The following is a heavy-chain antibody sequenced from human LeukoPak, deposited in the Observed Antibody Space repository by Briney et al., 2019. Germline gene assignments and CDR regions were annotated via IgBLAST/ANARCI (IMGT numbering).Heavy chain of an antibody. V-gene: IGHV3-7*01. J-gene: IGHJ4*02. D-gene: IGHD1-7*01. CDR1: GFTSSTYW. CDR2: IKEDGSEK. CDR3: ARDSITGTTNDY. Sequence: GGSLRLSCAASGFTSSTYWMSWVRQAPGKGLEWVANIKEDGSEKYYVDSVKGRFTISRDNAKNSLYLQMNSLRAEDTAVYYCARDSITGTTNDYWGQGTLVTVSS.